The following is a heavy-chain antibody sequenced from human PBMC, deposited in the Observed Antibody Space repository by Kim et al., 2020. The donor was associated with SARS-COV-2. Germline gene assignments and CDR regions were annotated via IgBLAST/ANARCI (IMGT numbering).Heavy chain of an antibody. CDR1: GGSISSSSYY. CDR3: ASVSSGWYERILDY. D-gene: IGHD6-19*01. V-gene: IGHV4-39*01. Sequence: SETLSLTCTVSGGSISSSSYYWGWIRQPPGKGLEWIGSIYYSGSTYYNPSLKSRVTISVDTSKNQFSLKLSSVTAADTAVYYCASVSSGWYERILDYWGQGTLVTVSS. J-gene: IGHJ4*02. CDR2: IYYSGST.